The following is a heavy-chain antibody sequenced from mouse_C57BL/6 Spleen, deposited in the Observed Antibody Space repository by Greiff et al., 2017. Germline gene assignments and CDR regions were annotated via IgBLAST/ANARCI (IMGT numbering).Heavy chain of an antibody. D-gene: IGHD1-1*01. CDR2: IDPSDSYT. V-gene: IGHV1-50*01. CDR3: ARYEGYYGSSD. CDR1: GYTFTSYW. J-gene: IGHJ3*01. Sequence: VQLQQPGAELVKPGASVKLSCKASGYTFTSYWMQWVKQRPGQGLAWIGEIDPSDSYTNYNQKFKGKATLTVDTSSSTAYMQLSSLTSEDSAVYYCARYEGYYGSSDWGQGTLVTVSA.